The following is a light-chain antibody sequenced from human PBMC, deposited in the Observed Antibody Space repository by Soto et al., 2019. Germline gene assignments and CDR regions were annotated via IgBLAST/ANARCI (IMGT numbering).Light chain of an antibody. J-gene: IGKJ4*01. Sequence: EIVLTQSPVTLSVSPGEGATLSCRASQSVAGDLAWYQQTPGQVPRLLMYAASTRATCIPARISGSGSGTDFTLTISSLESEDCAVYYCQQYNKWPLTFGGGTKVEIK. CDR3: QQYNKWPLT. V-gene: IGKV3-15*01. CDR1: QSVAGD. CDR2: AAS.